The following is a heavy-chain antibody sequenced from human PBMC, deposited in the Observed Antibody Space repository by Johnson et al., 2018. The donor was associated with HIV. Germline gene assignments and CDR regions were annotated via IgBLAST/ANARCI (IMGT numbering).Heavy chain of an antibody. CDR3: ARGSRYCSGGSCPEAFDI. J-gene: IGHJ3*02. D-gene: IGHD2-15*01. CDR1: GFTFSAFG. CDR2: IYWNGVRT. Sequence: VQLVESGGGVVQPGRSLRLSCAGSGFTFSAFGLHWVRQAPGKGLEWVSGIYWNGVRTGYGDSVKGRFTISRDNAKNSLYLQMNSLRAEDTALYFCARGSRYCSGGSCPEAFDIWGQGTMVTVSS. V-gene: IGHV3-20*04.